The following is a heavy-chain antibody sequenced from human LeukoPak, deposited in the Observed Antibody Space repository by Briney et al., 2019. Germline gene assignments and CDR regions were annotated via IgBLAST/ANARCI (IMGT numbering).Heavy chain of an antibody. CDR3: AVTRVLWFGEFRDAFDI. D-gene: IGHD3-10*01. J-gene: IGHJ3*02. V-gene: IGHV4-59*08. Sequence: NPSETCLTCTVSGGSISSYYWSWIRQPPGKGLEWIGYIYYSGSTNYNPSLKSRVTISVDTSKNQFSLKLSSVTAADTAVYYCAVTRVLWFGEFRDAFDIWGQGTMVTVSS. CDR2: IYYSGST. CDR1: GGSISSYY.